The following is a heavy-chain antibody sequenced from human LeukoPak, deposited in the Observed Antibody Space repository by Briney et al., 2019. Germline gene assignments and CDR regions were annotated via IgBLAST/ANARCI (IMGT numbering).Heavy chain of an antibody. CDR3: ARWTTTFLDY. CDR2: INAGNGNT. D-gene: IGHD1-1*01. CDR1: GYTFINFA. V-gene: IGHV1-3*01. Sequence: ASVKVSCKASGYTFINFAINWGRQAPGQRPEWMGWINAGNGNTKYSQKFQGRVTMTRDTSTSTVYMDLSSLRSEDTAVYYCARWTTTFLDYWGQGTLVTVSS. J-gene: IGHJ4*02.